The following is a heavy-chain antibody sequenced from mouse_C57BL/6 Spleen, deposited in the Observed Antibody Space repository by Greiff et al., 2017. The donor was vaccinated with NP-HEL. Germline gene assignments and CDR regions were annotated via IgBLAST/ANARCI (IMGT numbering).Heavy chain of an antibody. J-gene: IGHJ2*01. V-gene: IGHV1-74*01. CDR3: AIVGYYGYFDY. CDR1: GYTFTSYW. CDR2: IHPSDSDT. D-gene: IGHD1-1*01. Sequence: QVQLQQPGAELVKPGASVKVSCKASGYTFTSYWMHWVKQRPGQGLEWIGRIHPSDSDTNYNQKFKGKATLTVDKSSSTAYMQLSRLASEDSAVYYCAIVGYYGYFDYWGQGTTLTVSS.